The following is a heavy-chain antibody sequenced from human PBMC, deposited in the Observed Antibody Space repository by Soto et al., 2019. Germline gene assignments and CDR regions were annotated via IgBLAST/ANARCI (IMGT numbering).Heavy chain of an antibody. Sequence: SETLSLTCTVSGGSISSGGYYWSWIRQHPGKGLEWIGYIYYSGSTYYNPSLKSRVTISVDTSKNQFSLKLSSVTAADTAVYYCARERYSGYDVGYYGMDVWGQGTTVTVSS. CDR2: IYYSGST. CDR1: GGSISSGGYY. J-gene: IGHJ6*02. D-gene: IGHD5-12*01. CDR3: ARERYSGYDVGYYGMDV. V-gene: IGHV4-31*03.